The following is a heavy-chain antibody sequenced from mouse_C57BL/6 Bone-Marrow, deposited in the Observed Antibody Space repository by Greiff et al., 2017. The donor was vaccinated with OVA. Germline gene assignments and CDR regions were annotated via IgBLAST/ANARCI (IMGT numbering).Heavy chain of an antibody. J-gene: IGHJ2*01. CDR1: GFTFTNYY. Sequence: EVMLVESGGGLVQPGDSLSLSCAASGFTFTNYYMSWVRQPPGKALEWLAFIRNKPNGSTTEYSASVKGRFTISRDNSQSILYLQMNALRAEDRATYYCARYKGRVAVDNFDNWGQGTALTVSS. V-gene: IGHV7-3*01. D-gene: IGHD1-1*01. CDR3: ARYKGRVAVDNFDN. CDR2: IRNKPNGSTT.